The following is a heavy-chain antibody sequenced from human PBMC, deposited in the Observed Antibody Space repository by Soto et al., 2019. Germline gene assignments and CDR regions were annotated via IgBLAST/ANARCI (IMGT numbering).Heavy chain of an antibody. CDR1: GGSFSVYY. CDR2: INHSGST. CDR3: ARGYCSGGSCYSGVGSFDY. J-gene: IGHJ4*02. D-gene: IGHD2-15*01. V-gene: IGHV4-34*01. Sequence: PSETLSLTCSVDGGSFSVYYWSWIRQPPGKGLEWIGEINHSGSTNYNPSLKSRVTISVDTSKNQFSLKLSSVTDADTPVYYCARGYCSGGSCYSGVGSFDYWGQGTLVTVSS.